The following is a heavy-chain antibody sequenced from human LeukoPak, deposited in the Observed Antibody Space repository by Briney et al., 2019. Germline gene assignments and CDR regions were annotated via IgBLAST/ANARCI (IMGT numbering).Heavy chain of an antibody. J-gene: IGHJ4*02. V-gene: IGHV4-31*03. CDR1: GGSISSGGYY. Sequence: SETLSLTCTVSGGSISSGGYYWSWIRQHPGKGLEWIGYIYYSGSTYYNPSLKSRVTISVDTSKNQFSLMLSSVTAADTAVYYCARGDGYKSYYFDYWGQGTLVTVSS. D-gene: IGHD2-21*01. CDR3: ARGDGYKSYYFDY. CDR2: IYYSGST.